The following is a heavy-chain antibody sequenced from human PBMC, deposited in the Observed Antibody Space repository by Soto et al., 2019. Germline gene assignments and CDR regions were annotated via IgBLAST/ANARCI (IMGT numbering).Heavy chain of an antibody. CDR1: GGSISNQY. Sequence: QVQLQESGPGSVKPSETLSLTCSVSGGSISNQYWSWIRQPPGKGLEWIVYIYYNGITNYNPSLKSRVTMSVDTSRNQISLKLTTVTAADTAVYYWTRANWYSEYWGQGTLVTVSS. V-gene: IGHV4-59*11. J-gene: IGHJ4*02. D-gene: IGHD7-27*01. CDR3: TRANWYSEY. CDR2: IYYNGIT.